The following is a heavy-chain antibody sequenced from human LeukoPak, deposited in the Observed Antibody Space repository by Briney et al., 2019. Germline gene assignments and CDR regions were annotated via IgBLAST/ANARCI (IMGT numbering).Heavy chain of an antibody. CDR3: ARDRIAVAGPYG. CDR1: GYTFTGYY. D-gene: IGHD6-19*01. V-gene: IGHV1-2*02. J-gene: IGHJ4*02. Sequence: ASVKVSCKASGYTFTGYYMHWVRQAPGQGLEWMGWINPKSGVTNYAQKFQGRVTMTRDTSITTANMDLNTLESDDTAVYSGARDRIAVAGPYGWGQGTLVTVSS. CDR2: INPKSGVT.